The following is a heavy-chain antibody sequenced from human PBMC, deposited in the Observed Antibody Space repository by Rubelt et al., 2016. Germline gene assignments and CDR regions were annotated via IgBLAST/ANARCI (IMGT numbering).Heavy chain of an antibody. Sequence: RQAPGKGLEWVGRIKSKTDGGTTDYAAPVKGRFTISRDDSKNTLYLQMNSLKTEDTGVYYCTTDTGIAVAGTPYYYYYGMDVWGQGTTVTVSS. J-gene: IGHJ6*02. CDR2: IKSKTDGGTT. CDR3: TTDTGIAVAGTPYYYYYGMDV. V-gene: IGHV3-15*07. D-gene: IGHD6-19*01.